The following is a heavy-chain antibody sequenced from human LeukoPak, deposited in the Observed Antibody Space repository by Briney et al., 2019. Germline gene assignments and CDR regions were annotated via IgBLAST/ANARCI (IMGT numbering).Heavy chain of an antibody. CDR1: GYSFTSYW. D-gene: IGHD1-14*01. V-gene: IGHV5-51*01. J-gene: IGHJ5*02. CDR3: ARLTGRYHEAAWFDP. CDR2: IYPGDSDT. Sequence: GESLKISCKGSGYSFTSYWIGWVRQMPGKGLEWMGIIYPGDSDTRYSPSFQGQVTISADKSISTAYLQWSSLRASDTAMYYCARLTGRYHEAAWFDPWGQGTLVTVSS.